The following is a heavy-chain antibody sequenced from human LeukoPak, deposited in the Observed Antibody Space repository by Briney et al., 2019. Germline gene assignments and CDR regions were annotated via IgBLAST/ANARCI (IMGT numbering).Heavy chain of an antibody. J-gene: IGHJ4*02. D-gene: IGHD6-13*01. Sequence: SSVTVSYPASVCTLTNYDIASVRQAPPQAPDWMGRSSPMLGRANYAQKFQGRVTITAHKSTSTAYMELSSLRSEDTDVYYCARGAPAAGFDYWGQGTLVTVSS. CDR2: SSPMLGRA. CDR3: ARGAPAAGFDY. V-gene: IGHV1-69*04. CDR1: VCTLTNYD.